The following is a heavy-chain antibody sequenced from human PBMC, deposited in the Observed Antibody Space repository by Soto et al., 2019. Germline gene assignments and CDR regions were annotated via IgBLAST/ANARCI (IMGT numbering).Heavy chain of an antibody. J-gene: IGHJ4*02. CDR3: AKDGCTGDCGFRFDY. CDR2: ISYDGSSK. Sequence: QVQLVESGGGVVQPGRSLRLSCAASGFTFSSYGMHWVRQAPGKGLEWVASISYDGSSKYSADSVKGRFTISRDNSKNTLYLQMNSLIAEDTTVYYCAKDGCTGDCGFRFDYWGQGTLVTVSS. V-gene: IGHV3-30*18. CDR1: GFTFSSYG. D-gene: IGHD2-21*02.